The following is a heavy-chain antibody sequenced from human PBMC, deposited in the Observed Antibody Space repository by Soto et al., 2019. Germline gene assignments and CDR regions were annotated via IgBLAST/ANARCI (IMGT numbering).Heavy chain of an antibody. V-gene: IGHV4-34*01. J-gene: IGHJ4*02. Sequence: SETLSLTCAVYGGSFSGYYWSWIRQPPGKGLEWIGEINHSGSTNYNPSLKSRVTISVDTSKNQFSLKLSSVTAADTAVYYCARGRRGPYSGSSWYAVYYWGQGTLVTVSS. CDR3: ARGRRGPYSGSSWYAVYY. CDR1: GGSFSGYY. D-gene: IGHD6-13*01. CDR2: INHSGST.